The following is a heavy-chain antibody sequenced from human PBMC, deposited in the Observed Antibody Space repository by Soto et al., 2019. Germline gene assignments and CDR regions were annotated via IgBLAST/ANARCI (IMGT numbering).Heavy chain of an antibody. CDR2: INTSGGA. D-gene: IGHD4-17*01. Sequence: PGGSLRLCCAASVFSVSTNDLSWVRQAPGKGLDWVSVINTSGGAYYADSVKGRFTISRDNSKNTLYLQMNSLRAEDTAVYYCARATYDYGDYPIDDWGQGTPVTVSS. J-gene: IGHJ4*02. V-gene: IGHV3-53*01. CDR1: VFSVSTND. CDR3: ARATYDYGDYPIDD.